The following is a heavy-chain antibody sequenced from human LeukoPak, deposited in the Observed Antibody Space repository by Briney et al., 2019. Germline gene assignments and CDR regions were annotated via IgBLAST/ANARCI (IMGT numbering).Heavy chain of an antibody. J-gene: IGHJ4*02. Sequence: PGGSLRLSCAASGFTFSSYSMNWVRQAPGKGLEWVSYISSSSSTIYYADSVKGRFTISRDNAKNSLYLQMNSLRAEDTAVYYCARGRYSGYDFNDYWGQGTLVTVSS. CDR2: ISSSSSTI. D-gene: IGHD5-12*01. CDR1: GFTFSSYS. V-gene: IGHV3-48*01. CDR3: ARGRYSGYDFNDY.